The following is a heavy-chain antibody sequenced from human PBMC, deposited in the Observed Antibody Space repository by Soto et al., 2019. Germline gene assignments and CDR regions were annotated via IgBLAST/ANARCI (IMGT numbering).Heavy chain of an antibody. Sequence: PAGTLRLSCAVSGFTFSSNTLSWFRQAPGKELEWVSSINGPGDDTYYADSVKGRFTISRDNSKNTLYLQMNSLRAEDTALYYCAKKEEYDHVWGRGLLYWGQGTLVTVSS. CDR1: GFTFSSNT. J-gene: IGHJ4*03. D-gene: IGHD3-16*01. V-gene: IGHV3-23*01. CDR2: INGPGDDT. CDR3: AKKEEYDHVWGRGLLY.